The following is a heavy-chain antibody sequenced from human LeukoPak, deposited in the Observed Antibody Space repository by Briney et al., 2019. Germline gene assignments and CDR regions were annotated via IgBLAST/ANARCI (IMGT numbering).Heavy chain of an antibody. V-gene: IGHV1-69*01. J-gene: IGHJ6*03. CDR3: ASLGYCSSTSCLRYYYYYYMDV. CDR2: IIPIFGTA. CDR1: GGTFSSYA. Sequence: SVKVSCKASGGTFSSYAISWVRQAPGQGLEWMGGIIPIFGTANYAQKFQGRVTITADESTSTAYMELSSLRSEDTAVYYCASLGYCSSTSCLRYYYYYYMDVWGKGTTVAVSS. D-gene: IGHD2-2*01.